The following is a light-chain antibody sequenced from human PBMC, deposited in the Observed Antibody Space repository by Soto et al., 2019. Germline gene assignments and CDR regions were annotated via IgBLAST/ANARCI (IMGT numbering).Light chain of an antibody. V-gene: IGKV3-20*01. CDR3: QQYNKWPPIT. CDR1: QSVSSSY. CDR2: GAS. J-gene: IGKJ5*01. Sequence: EIVLTQSPGTLSLSLGERATLSCRASQSVSSSYLAWYQQKPGQAPRLLIYGASSRATGIPDRFSGSGSGTDFTLTISRLEPEDFAVYFCQQYNKWPPITFGQGTRLEIK.